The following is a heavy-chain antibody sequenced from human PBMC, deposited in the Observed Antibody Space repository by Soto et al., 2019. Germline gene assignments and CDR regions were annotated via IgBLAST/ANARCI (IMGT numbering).Heavy chain of an antibody. Sequence: SVKVSCKASGFTFTSSAVQWVRQARGQRLEWIGWIVVGSGNTNYAQKFQERVTITRDMSTSTAYMELSSLRSEDTAVYYCAADPFDSSGYSYFDYWGQGTLVTVSS. CDR1: GFTFTSSA. J-gene: IGHJ4*02. CDR2: IVVGSGNT. CDR3: AADPFDSSGYSYFDY. D-gene: IGHD3-22*01. V-gene: IGHV1-58*01.